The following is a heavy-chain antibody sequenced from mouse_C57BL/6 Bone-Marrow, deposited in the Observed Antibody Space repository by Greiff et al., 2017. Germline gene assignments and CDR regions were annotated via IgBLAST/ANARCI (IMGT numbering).Heavy chain of an antibody. D-gene: IGHD2-4*01. Sequence: QVQLQQPGAELVKPGASVKLSCKASGYTFTSYWMQWVKQRPGQGLEWIGEIDPSDSYTNYNQKFKGKATLTVDTSSSTAYMQLSSLTSEDSAVYYCARRLRPYYYAMDYWGQGTSVTVSS. V-gene: IGHV1-50*01. J-gene: IGHJ4*01. CDR1: GYTFTSYW. CDR3: ARRLRPYYYAMDY. CDR2: IDPSDSYT.